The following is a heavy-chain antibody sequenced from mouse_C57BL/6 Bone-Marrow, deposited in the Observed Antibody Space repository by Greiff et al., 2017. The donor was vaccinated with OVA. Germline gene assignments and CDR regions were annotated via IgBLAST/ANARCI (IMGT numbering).Heavy chain of an antibody. V-gene: IGHV5-6*01. CDR3: ARHVITTVPFAY. D-gene: IGHD1-1*01. CDR2: ISSGGSYT. J-gene: IGHJ3*01. CDR1: GFTFSSYG. Sequence: EVKVVESGGDLVKPGGSLKLSCAASGFTFSSYGMSWVRQTPDKRLEWVATISSGGSYTYYPDSVKGRFTISRDNAKNTLYLQMSSLKSEDTAMYYCARHVITTVPFAYWGQGTLVTVSA.